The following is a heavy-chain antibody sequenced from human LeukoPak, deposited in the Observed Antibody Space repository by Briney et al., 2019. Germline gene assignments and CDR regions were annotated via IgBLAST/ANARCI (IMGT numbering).Heavy chain of an antibody. Sequence: GASVKVSCKASGYTFTSYYMHWVRQAPGQGLEWMGIINPSGGSTSYAQKFQGRVTMTRDTSTSTVYMELSSLRSDDTAVYYCARVTRVNYYGLGSYNFWGQGTLVTVSS. J-gene: IGHJ4*02. CDR2: INPSGGST. CDR3: ARVTRVNYYGLGSYNF. D-gene: IGHD3-10*01. CDR1: GYTFTSYY. V-gene: IGHV1-46*01.